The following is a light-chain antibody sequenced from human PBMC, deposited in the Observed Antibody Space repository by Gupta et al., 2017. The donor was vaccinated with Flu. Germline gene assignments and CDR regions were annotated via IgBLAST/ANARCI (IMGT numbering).Light chain of an antibody. Sequence: QSALTHPASVPGSPGQSITISCTGTSSDVGSYNLVSWYQQHPGKAPKLMIYEGSKRPSGVSNRFSGSKSGNTASLTISGLQAEDEADYCCCSYAGSWVFGGGTKLTVL. CDR1: SSDVGSYNL. V-gene: IGLV2-23*01. J-gene: IGLJ3*02. CDR3: CSYAGSWV. CDR2: EGS.